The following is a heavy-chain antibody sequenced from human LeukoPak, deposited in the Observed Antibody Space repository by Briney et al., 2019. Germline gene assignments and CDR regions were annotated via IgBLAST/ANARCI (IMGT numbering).Heavy chain of an antibody. D-gene: IGHD5-12*01. CDR3: AIERPPDIVATITLDY. V-gene: IGHV1-2*02. CDR1: GYTFTGYY. Sequence: GASVKVSCKASGYTFTGYYMHWVRQAPGQGLEWMGWINPNSGGTNYAQKFQGRVTMTRDTSISTAYMELSRLRSDDTAVYYCAIERPPDIVATITLDYWGQGTLVTVSS. J-gene: IGHJ4*02. CDR2: INPNSGGT.